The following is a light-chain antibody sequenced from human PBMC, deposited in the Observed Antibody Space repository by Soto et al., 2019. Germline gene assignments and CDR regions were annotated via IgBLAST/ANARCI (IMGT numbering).Light chain of an antibody. CDR1: QNVNND. V-gene: IGKV3-15*01. CDR2: GAS. J-gene: IGKJ1*01. CDR3: QKYNNWPWT. Sequence: EIVMTQSPATLSVSPGERATLSCRASQNVNNDLAWYQQKPGQTPRLLIYGASTRATGLPARFSGSGSGTEFTLTISSLQSEDFAVYYCQKYNNWPWTFGPGTKVAIK.